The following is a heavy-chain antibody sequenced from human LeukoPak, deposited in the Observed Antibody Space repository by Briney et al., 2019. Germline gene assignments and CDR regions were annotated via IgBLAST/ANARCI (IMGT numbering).Heavy chain of an antibody. CDR2: IKQDGSEK. D-gene: IGHD6-19*01. Sequence: PGGSLRLSCAASGFTLSSYWMSWVRQAPGKGLEWVANIKQDGSEKYYVDSVKGRFTISRDNAKNSLYLQMNSLRAEDTAVYYCARAHTGYSSGWYGVGYWGQGTLVTVSS. CDR3: ARAHTGYSSGWYGVGY. V-gene: IGHV3-7*01. CDR1: GFTLSSYW. J-gene: IGHJ4*02.